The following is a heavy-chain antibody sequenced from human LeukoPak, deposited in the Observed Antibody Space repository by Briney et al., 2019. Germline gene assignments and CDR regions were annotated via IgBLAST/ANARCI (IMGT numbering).Heavy chain of an antibody. CDR2: INHSGST. J-gene: IGHJ4*02. CDR3: ARVYSGYSYGYVDY. CDR1: GGSFSGYY. V-gene: IGHV4-34*01. Sequence: SETLSLTCAVYGGSFSGYYWSWIRQPPGKGLEWIGEINHSGSTNYNPSLKSRVTISVDTSKNQFSLKLSSVTAADTAVYYCARVYSGYSYGYVDYWGQGTLVTVSS. D-gene: IGHD5-18*01.